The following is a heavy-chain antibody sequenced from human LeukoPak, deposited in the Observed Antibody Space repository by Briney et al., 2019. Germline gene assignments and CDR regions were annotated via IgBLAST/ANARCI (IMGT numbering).Heavy chain of an antibody. CDR1: GFTLGSYT. CDR3: ARKLGHDY. Sequence: GGSLRLSCAASGFTLGSYTMNWVRQAPGKGLEWVSYISSSSSTIQYADSVKGRFTISRDNAENSLYLQMNSLGVEDTAVYYCARKLGHDYWGQGTLVTVSS. D-gene: IGHD7-27*01. CDR2: ISSSSSTI. J-gene: IGHJ4*02. V-gene: IGHV3-48*01.